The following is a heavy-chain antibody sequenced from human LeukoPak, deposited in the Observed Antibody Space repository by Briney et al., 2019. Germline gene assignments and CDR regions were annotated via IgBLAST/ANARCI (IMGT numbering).Heavy chain of an antibody. D-gene: IGHD3-9*01. CDR3: ARDFDWNYDY. CDR2: IRFDGSKK. J-gene: IGHJ4*02. Sequence: PGGSLRLSCAASGFIFSGSGMHWVRQAPGKGLAWVAFIRFDGSKKHYTDSVKGRFTISRDNSKNTLYLQMNSLRAEDTAVYYCARDFDWNYDYWGQGTLVTVSS. V-gene: IGHV3-30*02. CDR1: GFIFSGSG.